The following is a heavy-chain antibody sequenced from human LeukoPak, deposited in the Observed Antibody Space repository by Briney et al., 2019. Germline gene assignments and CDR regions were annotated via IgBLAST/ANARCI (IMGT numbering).Heavy chain of an antibody. D-gene: IGHD3-10*01. CDR1: GFTFSNYA. CDR3: AKQATRGVDYYFDY. J-gene: IGHJ4*02. CDR2: ISGSGGSI. V-gene: IGHV3-23*01. Sequence: GGSLRLSCAVSGFTFSNYAMRWVRQAPGKGLEWVSGISGSGGSIYYADSVKGRFTISRDNSKNTLYLQMNSVRAEDTAVYYCAKQATRGVDYYFDYWGQGTPLTVSS.